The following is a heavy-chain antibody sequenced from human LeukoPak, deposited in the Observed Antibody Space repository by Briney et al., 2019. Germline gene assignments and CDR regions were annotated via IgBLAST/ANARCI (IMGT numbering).Heavy chain of an antibody. CDR2: IYYSGST. D-gene: IGHD2-15*01. CDR3: ARGGPRWFDP. Sequence: PSETLSLTCAVYGGSFSGYYWSWIRQPPGKGLEWIGYIYYSGSTNYNPSLKSRVTISVDTSKNQFSLKLSSVTAADTAVYYCARGGPRWFDPWGQGTLVTVSS. V-gene: IGHV4-59*01. CDR1: GGSFSGYY. J-gene: IGHJ5*02.